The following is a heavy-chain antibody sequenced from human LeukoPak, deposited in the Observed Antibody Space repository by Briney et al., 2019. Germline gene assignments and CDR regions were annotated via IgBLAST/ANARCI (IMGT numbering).Heavy chain of an antibody. Sequence: SSETLSLTCAVSGDSISSGGYSWSWIRQPPGKGLEWIGYIYHGGSAYYDPSLKSRVNISVDKSENQFSLELSSVTAADTAVYYCARYFSGGQFKWFDPWGQGTLVTVSS. J-gene: IGHJ5*02. V-gene: IGHV4-30-2*01. D-gene: IGHD1-26*01. CDR3: ARYFSGGQFKWFDP. CDR2: IYHGGSA. CDR1: GDSISSGGYS.